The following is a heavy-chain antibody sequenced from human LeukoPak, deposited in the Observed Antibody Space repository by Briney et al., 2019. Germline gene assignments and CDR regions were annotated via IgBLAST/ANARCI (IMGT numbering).Heavy chain of an antibody. CDR3: ARDAREAAGTRWFDS. CDR1: GYTFTGYY. D-gene: IGHD6-13*01. V-gene: IGHV1-2*02. CDR2: INPNSGGT. J-gene: IGHJ5*01. Sequence: ASLKVSCEASGYTFTGYYMHWVRQAPGQGLEWMGLINPNSGGTNYAQKFQGRVTMTRDTSISTAYMDLSSLRSEDTAVYYCARDAREAAGTRWFDSWGQGTLVTVSS.